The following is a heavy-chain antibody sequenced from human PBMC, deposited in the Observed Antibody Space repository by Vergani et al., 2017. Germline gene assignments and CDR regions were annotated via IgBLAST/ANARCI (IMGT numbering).Heavy chain of an antibody. Sequence: QLQLQESGPGLVKPSETLSLTCTVSGGSISSSSYYWGWIRQPPGKGLEWIGSIYYSGSTYYNPSLKSRVTISVDTSKNQFALKLSSVTAADTAVYYCASSGWYGFDYWGQGTLVTVSS. D-gene: IGHD6-19*01. CDR3: ASSGWYGFDY. V-gene: IGHV4-39*01. CDR1: GGSISSSSYY. CDR2: IYYSGST. J-gene: IGHJ4*02.